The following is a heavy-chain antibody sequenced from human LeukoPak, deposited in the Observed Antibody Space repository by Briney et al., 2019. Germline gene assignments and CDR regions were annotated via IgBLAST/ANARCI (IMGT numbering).Heavy chain of an antibody. CDR3: ARPYSGSYPYFDY. V-gene: IGHV1-2*02. J-gene: IGHJ4*02. CDR1: GYTFTGYY. CDR2: INPNSGGT. Sequence: ASVKVSCTASGYTFTGYYMHWVRQAPGQGLEWMGWINPNSGGTNYAQKFQGRVTMTRDTSISTAYMELSRLRSDDTAVYYCARPYSGSYPYFDYWGQGTLVTVSS. D-gene: IGHD1-26*01.